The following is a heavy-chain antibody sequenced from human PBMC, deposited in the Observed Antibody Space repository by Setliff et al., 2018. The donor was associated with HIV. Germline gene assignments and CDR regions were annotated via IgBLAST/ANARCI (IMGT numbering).Heavy chain of an antibody. J-gene: IGHJ4*02. Sequence: SETLSLTCTVSGPSINIHYWSWIRRSPGKGFEWIGYIYSTGSTNYNPSLQSRVTISMVASRNQFSLKVTSVTAADTAVYYCAKGAGFYGDYTFDHWGQGRQVTVSS. CDR2: IYSTGST. CDR1: GPSINIHY. V-gene: IGHV4-59*11. CDR3: AKGAGFYGDYTFDH. D-gene: IGHD4-17*01.